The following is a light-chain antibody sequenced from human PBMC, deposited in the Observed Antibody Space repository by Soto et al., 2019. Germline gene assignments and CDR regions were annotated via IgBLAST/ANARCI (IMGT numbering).Light chain of an antibody. Sequence: DIHMTQSPSTLSASVGDRVTITCRASQSISSWLAWYQQKPGKAPTLLIYKASTLESGVPSRFSGSGSGTEFTLTISSLQPDDFATYYCQQYNSYSRTFGQGTKVEIK. J-gene: IGKJ1*01. V-gene: IGKV1-5*03. CDR3: QQYNSYSRT. CDR2: KAS. CDR1: QSISSW.